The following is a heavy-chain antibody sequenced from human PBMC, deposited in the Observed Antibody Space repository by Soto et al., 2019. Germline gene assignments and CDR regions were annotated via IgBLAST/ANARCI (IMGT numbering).Heavy chain of an antibody. V-gene: IGHV2-5*02. CDR1: GFSLSTSGVA. D-gene: IGHD6-6*01. Sequence: QITLKESGPTLVTPTQTLTLTCTFSGFSLSTSGVAVGWIRQPPGKALEWLAPIYWDDDKRYSPPLKSRPTITKGTSKNQVGLTMTTMDPLDTATYYCAHRRPYSNSPEYFFDYWGQGTLVTVSS. J-gene: IGHJ4*02. CDR2: IYWDDDK. CDR3: AHRRPYSNSPEYFFDY.